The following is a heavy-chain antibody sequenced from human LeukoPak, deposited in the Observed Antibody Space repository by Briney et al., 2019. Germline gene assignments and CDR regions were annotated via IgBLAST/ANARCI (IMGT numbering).Heavy chain of an antibody. CDR1: GGSFSGYY. D-gene: IGHD5-24*01. V-gene: IGHV3-30*03. Sequence: LSLTCAVYGGSFSGYYWSWIRQPPGKGLEWVAVISYDGSNKKYADSVKGRFTISRVNSQKTLYLQMNSLRAEDAAVYYCARGAARMVEMGTMISFEYWGQGTLVTVSS. CDR3: ARGAARMVEMGTMISFEY. CDR2: ISYDGSNK. J-gene: IGHJ4*02.